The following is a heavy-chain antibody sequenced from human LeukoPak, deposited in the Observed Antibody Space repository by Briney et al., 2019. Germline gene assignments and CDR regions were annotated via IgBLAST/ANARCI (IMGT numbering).Heavy chain of an antibody. D-gene: IGHD2-21*01. CDR1: GFTFGVYA. CDR3: TRGPSGLWLYYSMDV. Sequence: PRGSLRLSCTASGFTFGVYAMSWVRQAPGKGLERVSFIRSKAYGRTTEYAASVKGTFTIARYDSKSSGYLQMNSLKPEDTAMYYCTRGPSGLWLYYSMDVWGQGTTVTVSS. V-gene: IGHV3-49*04. CDR2: IRSKAYGRTT. J-gene: IGHJ6*02.